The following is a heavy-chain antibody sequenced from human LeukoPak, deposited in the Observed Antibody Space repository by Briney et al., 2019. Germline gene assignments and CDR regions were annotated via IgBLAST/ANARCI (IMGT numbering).Heavy chain of an antibody. J-gene: IGHJ4*02. CDR2: ISAYNGNT. CDR1: GYTFTSYG. D-gene: IGHD2-2*01. Sequence: ASVKVSCKASGYTFTSYGISWVRQAPGQGLEWMGWISAYNGNTNYAQKFQGRVTITADKSTSTAYMELSSLRSEDTAVYYCAGMSDIVVVPAALDYWGQGTLVTVSS. CDR3: AGMSDIVVVPAALDY. V-gene: IGHV1-18*04.